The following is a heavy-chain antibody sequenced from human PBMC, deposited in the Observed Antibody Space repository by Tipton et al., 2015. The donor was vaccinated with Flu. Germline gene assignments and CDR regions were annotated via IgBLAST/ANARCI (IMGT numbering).Heavy chain of an antibody. V-gene: IGHV4-61*03. Sequence: LRLSCAVSGDSVSTDFYYWSWVRQPPGKGLEWIGYVYYTGTTKYDPSLQSRVTVSVDRAKKYFSLKLDSVTAADTAVYFCARDRSLAPGAMVDWGQGTRVTVSS. CDR3: ARDRSLAPGAMVD. J-gene: IGHJ4*02. CDR2: VYYTGTT. CDR1: GDSVSTDFYY. D-gene: IGHD5-18*01.